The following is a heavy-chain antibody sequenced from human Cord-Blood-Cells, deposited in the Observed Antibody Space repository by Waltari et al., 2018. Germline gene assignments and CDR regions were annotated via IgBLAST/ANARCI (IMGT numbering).Heavy chain of an antibody. CDR3: ARSPMYSSDWLNY. V-gene: IGHV3-7*01. J-gene: IGHJ4*02. CDR1: GFTFSSCW. D-gene: IGHD6-19*01. CDR2: IKQEGSET. Sequence: EVQLVESGGGLVQPGGSVRLSGAASGFTFSSCWISLVCQDQGKGLEWLANIKQEGSETYYVDSVKGRFTISRANTKNTLYLQMNSLRAEETAVYYCARSPMYSSDWLNYWGQGTLVTVSS.